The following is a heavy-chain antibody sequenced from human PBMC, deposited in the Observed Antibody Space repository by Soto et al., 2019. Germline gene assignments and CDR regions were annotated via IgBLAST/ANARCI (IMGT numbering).Heavy chain of an antibody. Sequence: QVQLVQSGPGVKKPGTSVKVSCKASGFTFTSSAVQWVRQARGQRLEWIGWIVVGSGNTNYAQKFQERVTITRDMSTSTAYMELSSLRSEDTAVYYCAAPWELLLGAFDIWGQGTMVTVSS. D-gene: IGHD1-26*01. V-gene: IGHV1-58*01. J-gene: IGHJ3*02. CDR2: IVVGSGNT. CDR3: AAPWELLLGAFDI. CDR1: GFTFTSSA.